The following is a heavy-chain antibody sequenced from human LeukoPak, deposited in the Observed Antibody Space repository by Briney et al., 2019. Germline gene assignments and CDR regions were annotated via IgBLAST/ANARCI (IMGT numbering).Heavy chain of an antibody. CDR3: ARADKDYYGMDV. J-gene: IGHJ6*02. V-gene: IGHV3-7*01. D-gene: IGHD2-15*01. CDR2: IKQDGSEK. Sequence: GGSLRLSCAASGFTFSAYWMTWVRQAPGKGLEWVANIKQDGSEKYYVDSVKGRFIISRDNARNSLFLQMNSLRAEDTAVYYCARADKDYYGMDVWGQGTTVTVSS. CDR1: GFTFSAYW.